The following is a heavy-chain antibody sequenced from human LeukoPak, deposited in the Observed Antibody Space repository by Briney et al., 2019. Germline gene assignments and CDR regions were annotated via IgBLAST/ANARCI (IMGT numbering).Heavy chain of an antibody. CDR3: ARDALHSRPFDY. CDR1: GGTFSSYA. Sequence: GSSVKVSCKASGGTFSSYAISWVRQAPGQGFEWMGGIIPIFGTANYAQKFQGRVTITADESTSTAYMELSSLRSEDTAVYYCARDALHSRPFDYWGQGTLVTVSS. CDR2: IIPIFGTA. J-gene: IGHJ4*02. V-gene: IGHV1-69*01.